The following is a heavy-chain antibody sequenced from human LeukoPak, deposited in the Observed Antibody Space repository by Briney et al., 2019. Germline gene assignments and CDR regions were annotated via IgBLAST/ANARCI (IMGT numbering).Heavy chain of an antibody. CDR1: GYTLTDLS. V-gene: IGHV1-24*01. Sequence: GASVKVSCKVSGYTLTDLSMRWVRQAPGKGLEWLGGFDPEDGETIYAQKFRGRVTLAEDTSTDTAYMELSSLRSEDTAAYYCATDIPRRVRGVVYSSFGMDVWGQGTTVTVSS. CDR3: ATDIPRRVRGVVYSSFGMDV. D-gene: IGHD3-10*01. CDR2: FDPEDGET. J-gene: IGHJ6*02.